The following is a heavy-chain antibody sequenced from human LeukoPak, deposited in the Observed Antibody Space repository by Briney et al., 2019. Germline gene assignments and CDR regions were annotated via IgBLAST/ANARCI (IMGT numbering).Heavy chain of an antibody. V-gene: IGHV4-34*01. Sequence: SETLSLTCAVYGGSFSGYYWSWIRQPPGKGLEWIGEINHSGSTNYNPSLKSRVTISVDTSKNQFSLKLSSVTAADTAVYYCARIIVVLPAAIRDYMDVWGKGTTVTVSS. D-gene: IGHD2-2*01. CDR1: GGSFSGYY. CDR3: ARIIVVLPAAIRDYMDV. CDR2: INHSGST. J-gene: IGHJ6*03.